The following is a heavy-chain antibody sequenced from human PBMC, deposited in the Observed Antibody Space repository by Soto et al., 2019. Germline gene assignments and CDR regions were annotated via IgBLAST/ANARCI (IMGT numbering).Heavy chain of an antibody. CDR2: IKSKTDGATT. D-gene: IGHD1-20*01. Sequence: LRLSCTVSGFTFNNAWMNWVRQSPGKGLEWVGQIKSKTDGATTNYAAPVKGRVTISTDESKNTLYLQLNSLQTEDTAVYYCTAGYKWNHATRGSDYWGQGTLVTVSS. CDR3: TAGYKWNHATRGSDY. V-gene: IGHV3-15*07. J-gene: IGHJ4*02. CDR1: GFTFNNAW.